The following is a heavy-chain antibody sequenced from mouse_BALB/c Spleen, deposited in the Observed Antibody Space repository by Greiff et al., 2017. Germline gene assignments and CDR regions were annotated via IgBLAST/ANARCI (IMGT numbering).Heavy chain of an antibody. V-gene: IGHV1-14*01. CDR3: ARDDGRYDYAMDD. J-gene: IGHJ4*01. D-gene: IGHD2-3*01. CDR2: INPYNDGT. Sequence: VQLQQSGPELVKPGASVKMSCKASGYTFTSYVLHWVKQKPGQGLEWIGYINPYNDGTKYNEKFKGKATLTSDKSSSTAYMELSSLTSEDSAVYYCARDDGRYDYAMDDGGQGTSVSVAS. CDR1: GYTFTSYV.